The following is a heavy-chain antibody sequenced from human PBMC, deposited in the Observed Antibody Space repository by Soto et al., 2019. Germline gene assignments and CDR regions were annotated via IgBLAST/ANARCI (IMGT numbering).Heavy chain of an antibody. CDR3: AKDREVTFSFDDAFDI. Sequence: EVQLLESGGGLVQPGGSLRLSCAASGFTFSSYAMSCVRQAPGKGLEGVSAISGSGGSTYYADSVKGRFTISRDNSNNTLYLQVNSLRAEDTAVYYCAKDREVTFSFDDAFDIWGQGTMVTVSS. CDR1: GFTFSSYA. V-gene: IGHV3-23*01. D-gene: IGHD3-10*01. CDR2: ISGSGGST. J-gene: IGHJ3*02.